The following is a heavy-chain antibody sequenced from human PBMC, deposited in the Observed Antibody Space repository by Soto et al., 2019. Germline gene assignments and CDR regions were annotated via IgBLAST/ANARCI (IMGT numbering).Heavy chain of an antibody. J-gene: IGHJ5*02. Sequence: SETLSLTCAVSGGSISSGGYYWSWIRQPPGKGLEWIGYIYYSGSTNYNPSLKSRVTISVDTSKNQFSLKLSSVTAADTAVYYCARGTISWFDPWGQGTLVTVSS. CDR3: ARGTISWFDP. CDR2: IYYSGST. CDR1: GGSISSGGYY. D-gene: IGHD2-2*02. V-gene: IGHV4-61*08.